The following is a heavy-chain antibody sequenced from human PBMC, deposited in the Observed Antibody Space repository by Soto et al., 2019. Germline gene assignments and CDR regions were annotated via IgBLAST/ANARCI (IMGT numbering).Heavy chain of an antibody. Sequence: PGGSLRLSCAASGFTFSSYWMHWVRQAPGKGLVWVSRINSDGSSTSYADSVKGRFTISRDNAKNTLYLQMNSLRAEDTAVYYCARGEHGGSYYLFDYWGQGTLVTVSS. D-gene: IGHD1-26*01. J-gene: IGHJ4*02. CDR2: INSDGSST. CDR3: ARGEHGGSYYLFDY. CDR1: GFTFSSYW. V-gene: IGHV3-74*01.